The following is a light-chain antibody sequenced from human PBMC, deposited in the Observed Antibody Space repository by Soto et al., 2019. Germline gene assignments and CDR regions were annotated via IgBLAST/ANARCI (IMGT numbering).Light chain of an antibody. V-gene: IGLV1-47*01. J-gene: IGLJ1*01. CDR2: RNN. CDR3: AAWDDGLRGYV. Sequence: QSVLTQPPSASGTPGQRVTISCSGSSSNIGSNYVYCYQQLPGTAPKLLIYRNNQRPSGVPDRFSGSKSGTSASLAISGLRSEDEADYYCAAWDDGLRGYVFGPGTKVTVL. CDR1: SSNIGSNY.